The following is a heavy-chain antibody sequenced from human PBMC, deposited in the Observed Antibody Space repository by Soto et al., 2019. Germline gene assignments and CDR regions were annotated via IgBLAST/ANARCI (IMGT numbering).Heavy chain of an antibody. Sequence: QVQLVQSGAEVKKPGSSVKVSCKASGGTFSSYTISWVRQAPGQGLEWMGKIIPILGIANYAQKFQGRVTITADKSXXTXYXXLSSLRSEDTAVYYCARIKNKYNWHDKDYYYGMDVWGQGTTVTVSS. J-gene: IGHJ6*02. CDR1: GGTFSSYT. D-gene: IGHD1-1*01. CDR3: ARIKNKYNWHDKDYYYGMDV. V-gene: IGHV1-69*02. CDR2: IIPILGIA.